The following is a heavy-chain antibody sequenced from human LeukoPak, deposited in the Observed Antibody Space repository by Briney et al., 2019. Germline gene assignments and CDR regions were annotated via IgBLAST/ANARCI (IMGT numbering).Heavy chain of an antibody. V-gene: IGHV3-30-3*01. D-gene: IGHD4-17*01. Sequence: GGSLRLSCAASGFTFRNYVIHWVRQAPGKGLEWVAVTSSDLNVKLYADSVKGRFTISRDNSKNTLYLQMNSLRAEDTAVYYCASQTTVTTFDYWGQGTLVTVSS. CDR1: GFTFRNYV. J-gene: IGHJ4*02. CDR3: ASQTTVTTFDY. CDR2: TSSDLNVK.